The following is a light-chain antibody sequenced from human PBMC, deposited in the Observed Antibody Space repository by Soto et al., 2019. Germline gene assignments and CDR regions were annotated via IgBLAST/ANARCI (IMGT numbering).Light chain of an antibody. CDR1: QTISSW. CDR2: KAS. CDR3: QQGYSIHALT. J-gene: IGKJ4*01. Sequence: DIQMTQSPSTLSGSVGDRVTITCRASQTISSWLAWYQQKPGKAPKLLIYKASTLKSGVPGRFRGSGSETEFTLTITYVQPEDFATYYCQQGYSIHALTFGGGTKLELK. V-gene: IGKV1-5*03.